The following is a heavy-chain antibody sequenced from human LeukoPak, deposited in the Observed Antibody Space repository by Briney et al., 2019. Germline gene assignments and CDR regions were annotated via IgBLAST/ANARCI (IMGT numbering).Heavy chain of an antibody. Sequence: GGSLRLSCAASGFTFSSYGMHWVRQAPGKGLEWVAFIRYDGSNKYYADSVKGRFTISRDNSKNTLYLQMNSLRAEDTAVYYCARDGSKKLGFDSWGQGTLVTVSS. V-gene: IGHV3-30*02. J-gene: IGHJ4*02. CDR3: ARDGSKKLGFDS. CDR1: GFTFSSYG. D-gene: IGHD2-2*01. CDR2: IRYDGSNK.